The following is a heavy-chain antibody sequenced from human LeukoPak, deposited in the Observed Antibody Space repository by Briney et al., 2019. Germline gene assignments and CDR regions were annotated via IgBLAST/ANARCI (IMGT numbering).Heavy chain of an antibody. CDR3: ARVIAAAGMNCFDP. CDR1: GGSISSGSYY. V-gene: IGHV4-61*02. Sequence: TLSLTYTVSGGSISSGSYYWSWIRRPAGKGLEWIGRIYTSGSTNYNPSLKSRVTISIDTSKTQFSLKLSSVTAADTAVYYCARVIAAAGMNCFDPWGQGTLVTVSS. CDR2: IYTSGST. D-gene: IGHD6-13*01. J-gene: IGHJ5*02.